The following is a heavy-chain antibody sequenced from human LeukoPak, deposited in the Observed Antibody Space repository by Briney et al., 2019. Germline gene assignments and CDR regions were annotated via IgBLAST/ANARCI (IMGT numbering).Heavy chain of an antibody. Sequence: SETLSLTCTVSGGSISSYYWSWIRQPAGKGLEWIGRIYTSGSTNYNPSLKSRVTMSVDTSKNQFSLKLSSATAADTAVYYCARDTYYYDSSGYYTFMNWFDPWGQGTLVTVSS. D-gene: IGHD3-22*01. CDR2: IYTSGST. CDR1: GGSISSYY. V-gene: IGHV4-4*07. J-gene: IGHJ5*02. CDR3: ARDTYYYDSSGYYTFMNWFDP.